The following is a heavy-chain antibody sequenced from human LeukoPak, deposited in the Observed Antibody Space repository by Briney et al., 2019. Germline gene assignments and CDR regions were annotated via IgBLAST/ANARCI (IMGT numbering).Heavy chain of an antibody. CDR2: ISGSSSYI. CDR3: ARGGIAAAATGD. V-gene: IGHV3-21*01. Sequence: PGGSLRLSCAASGFTFSGYDMNWVRQAPGKGLEWVSSISGSSSYIYYADSMKGRFTISRDNAKNSLYLQMNSLRAEDTAVYYCARGGIAAAATGDWGQGTLVTVSS. J-gene: IGHJ4*02. CDR1: GFTFSGYD. D-gene: IGHD6-13*01.